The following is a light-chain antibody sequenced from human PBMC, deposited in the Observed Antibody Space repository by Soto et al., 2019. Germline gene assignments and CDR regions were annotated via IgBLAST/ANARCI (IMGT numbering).Light chain of an antibody. CDR1: QTVTSNY. CDR2: GAS. V-gene: IGKV3-20*01. CDR3: QQYGGSPST. Sequence: EIVLKQSPGTLSLSPGERATLSCRASQTVTSNYLAWYQRKPGQAPRLLIYGASSRATEIPDSFSGSGSGTDFTLTITSLEPEDFAVYSCQQYGGSPSTFGQGTKVEIK. J-gene: IGKJ1*01.